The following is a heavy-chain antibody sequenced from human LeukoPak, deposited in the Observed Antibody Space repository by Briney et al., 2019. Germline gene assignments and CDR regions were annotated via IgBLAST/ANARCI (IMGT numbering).Heavy chain of an antibody. CDR3: AREGRVTGFDY. CDR2: IYHSGST. D-gene: IGHD1-14*01. CDR1: GGSVSSGGYY. Sequence: SETLSLTCTVSGGSVSSGGYYWSWIRQPPGKGLEWIGYIYHSGSTYYNPSLKSRVTISVDRSKNQFSLKLSSVTAADTAVYYCAREGRVTGFDYWGQGTLVTVSS. J-gene: IGHJ4*02. V-gene: IGHV4-30-2*01.